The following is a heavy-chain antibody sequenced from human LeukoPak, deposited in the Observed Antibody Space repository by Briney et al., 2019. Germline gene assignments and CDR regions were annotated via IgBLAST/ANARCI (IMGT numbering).Heavy chain of an antibody. V-gene: IGHV4-59*08. Sequence: SETLSLTCTVPGGSISSYYWSWIRQPPGKGLEWIGYIYYSGSTNYNPSLKSRVTISVDTSKNQFSLKLSSVTAADTAVYYCARHRPGGNSDYYYYYMDVWGKGTTVTVSS. CDR3: ARHRPGGNSDYYYYYMDV. D-gene: IGHD4-23*01. CDR2: IYYSGST. J-gene: IGHJ6*03. CDR1: GGSISSYY.